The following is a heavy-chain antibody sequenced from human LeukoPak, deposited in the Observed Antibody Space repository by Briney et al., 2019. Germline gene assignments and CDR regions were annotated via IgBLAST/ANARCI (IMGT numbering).Heavy chain of an antibody. V-gene: IGHV4-39*01. CDR3: ARRGRNYYYYMDV. D-gene: IGHD2-15*01. CDR1: GGPISSSSYY. J-gene: IGHJ6*03. CDR2: IYYSGST. Sequence: SETLSLTCTVSGGPISSSSYYWGWIRQPPGKGLEWIGSIYYSGSTYYNPSLKSRVTISVDTSKNQFSLKLSSVAAADTAVHYCARRGRNYYYYMDVWGKGTTVTVSS.